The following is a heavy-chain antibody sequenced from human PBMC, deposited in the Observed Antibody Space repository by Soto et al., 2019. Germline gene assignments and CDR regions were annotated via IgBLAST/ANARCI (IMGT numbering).Heavy chain of an antibody. CDR1: GGSISSGDYY. V-gene: IGHV4-30-4*01. J-gene: IGHJ4*02. CDR3: ARGSGNPYFDY. Sequence: PSETLSLTCTVSGGSISSGDYYWSWIRQPPGKGLEWIGYIYYSGSTYYKPSLKSRVTISVDTSKNQFSLKLTSVTAADTAVYYCARGSGNPYFDYWGQGTLVTVSS. D-gene: IGHD1-26*01. CDR2: IYYSGST.